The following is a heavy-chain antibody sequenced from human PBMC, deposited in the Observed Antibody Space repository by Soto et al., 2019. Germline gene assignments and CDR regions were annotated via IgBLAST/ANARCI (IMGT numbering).Heavy chain of an antibody. V-gene: IGHV3-72*01. CDR3: ARVRAGYVGWFYX. D-gene: IGHD5-12*01. Sequence: PGGSLRLSCAASGFTFSNHYIDWVRQAPGKGLEWVCRARNKANSYTTEYAASVKGRFTISRDDSRNSAYLQMNRLKTEDTAVYYCARVRAGYVGWFYXWGQGTLFTVSX. J-gene: IGHJ5*02. CDR2: ARNKANSYTT. CDR1: GFTFSNHY.